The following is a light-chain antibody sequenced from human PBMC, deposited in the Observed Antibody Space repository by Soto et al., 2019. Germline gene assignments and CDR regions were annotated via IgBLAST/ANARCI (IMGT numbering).Light chain of an antibody. Sequence: EVVLTQSPGTLSLSPGERATLSCRASQSVSNNYLAWYQQKPGQSPKLLIFGSSDRATGIPDRFSGSGSGKDFNITISSLEPEDFAVYYCQQYGSSPPYTFGQGTKLEIK. CDR3: QQYGSSPPYT. CDR2: GSS. J-gene: IGKJ2*01. V-gene: IGKV3-20*01. CDR1: QSVSNNY.